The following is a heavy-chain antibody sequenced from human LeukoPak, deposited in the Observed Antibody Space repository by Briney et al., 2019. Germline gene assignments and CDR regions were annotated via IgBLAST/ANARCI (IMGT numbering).Heavy chain of an antibody. V-gene: IGHV4-61*08. CDR3: AGYGSGSYYKAFDY. D-gene: IGHD3-10*01. CDR1: GGSISSGGYY. Sequence: SETLSLTCTVSGGSISSGGYYWGWIRQPPGKGLEWIAYVHNSGITRYNPSLKSRVTISIDTSKNQFSLKLNSVTAADTAVYYCAGYGSGSYYKAFDYWGQGTLVTVSS. CDR2: VHNSGIT. J-gene: IGHJ4*02.